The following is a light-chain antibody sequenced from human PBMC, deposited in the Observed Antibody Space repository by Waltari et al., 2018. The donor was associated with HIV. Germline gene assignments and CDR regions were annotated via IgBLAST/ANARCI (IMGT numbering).Light chain of an antibody. J-gene: IGLJ3*02. CDR1: RSNIGSNH. CDR2: RNN. V-gene: IGLV1-47*01. Sequence: QSVLTQPPSAFGTPGQRVTISCSGSRSNIGSNHVYWYQQIPGTAPKPLIYRNNPRPSGVPDRFSGSKAGTSASLAISGLRSEDEADYYCATWDDSLSGWVFGGGTKLTVL. CDR3: ATWDDSLSGWV.